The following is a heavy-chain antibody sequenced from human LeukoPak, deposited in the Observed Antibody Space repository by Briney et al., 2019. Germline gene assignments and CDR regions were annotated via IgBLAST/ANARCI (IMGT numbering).Heavy chain of an antibody. J-gene: IGHJ4*02. CDR1: GFTFSSYG. Sequence: PGGSLRLSCAASGFTFSSYGMHWVRQAPGKGLEWVAFIRYDGSNKYYADSVKGRFTISRDNSKNTLYLQMNSLRAEDTAVYYCAKDQGIAVAGTDYWGQGTLVTVSS. CDR2: IRYDGSNK. V-gene: IGHV3-30*02. D-gene: IGHD6-19*01. CDR3: AKDQGIAVAGTDY.